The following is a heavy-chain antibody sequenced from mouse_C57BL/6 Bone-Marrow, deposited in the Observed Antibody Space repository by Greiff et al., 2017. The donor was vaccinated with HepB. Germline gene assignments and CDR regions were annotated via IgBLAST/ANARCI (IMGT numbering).Heavy chain of an antibody. J-gene: IGHJ4*01. CDR3: AIHGYDYDKAMDY. CDR2: IHPSDSDT. D-gene: IGHD2-4*01. Sequence: QVQLKQPGAELVKPGASVKVSCKASGYTFTSYWMHWVKQRPGQGLEWIGRIHPSDSDTNYNQKFKGKATLTVDKSSSTAYMQLSSLTSEDSAVYYCAIHGYDYDKAMDYWGQGTSVTVSS. V-gene: IGHV1-74*01. CDR1: GYTFTSYW.